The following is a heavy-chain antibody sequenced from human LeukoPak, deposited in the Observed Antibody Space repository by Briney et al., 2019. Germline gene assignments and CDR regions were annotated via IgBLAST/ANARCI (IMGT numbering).Heavy chain of an antibody. CDR1: GGSISSYY. V-gene: IGHV4-4*07. CDR2: IYTSGST. CDR3: ARDKIAVAGKRPSYYYYMDV. D-gene: IGHD6-19*01. J-gene: IGHJ6*03. Sequence: SETLSLTCTVSGGSISSYYWSWIRQPAGKGLEWIGRIYTSGSTNYNPSLKSRVTISVDKSKNQSSLKLSSVTAADTAVYYCARDKIAVAGKRPSYYYYMDVWGKGTTVTVSS.